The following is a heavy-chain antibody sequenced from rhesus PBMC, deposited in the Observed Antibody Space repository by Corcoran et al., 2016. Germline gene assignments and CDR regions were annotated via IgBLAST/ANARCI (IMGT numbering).Heavy chain of an antibody. CDR3: ARDHLKEYFDL. CDR1: GGSISSGYNY. J-gene: IGHJ2*01. Sequence: QVQLQESGPGLVKPSETLSLTCAISGGSISSGYNYWSWLRQPPGKGLEWIGYITYVGSTTYHPSLKSRVTISRDTSKNQFSLKLTSVTAADTAVYYCARDHLKEYFDLWGPGTPITISS. V-gene: IGHV4-122*02. CDR2: ITYVGST. D-gene: IGHD1-38*01.